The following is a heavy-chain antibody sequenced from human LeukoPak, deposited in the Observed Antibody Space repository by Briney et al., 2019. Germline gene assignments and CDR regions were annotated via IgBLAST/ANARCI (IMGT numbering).Heavy chain of an antibody. CDR3: ARHSSSWYRDTFDI. CDR2: IYHSGST. CDR1: GYSISRGYY. D-gene: IGHD6-13*01. V-gene: IGHV4-38-2*01. J-gene: IGHJ3*02. Sequence: SETLSLTCAVSGYSISRGYYWGWIRQPPGKGLEWIGSIYHSGSTYYSPSLKSRVTISVDTSKNQFSLKLSSVTAADTAVYYCARHSSSWYRDTFDIWGQGTMVTVSS.